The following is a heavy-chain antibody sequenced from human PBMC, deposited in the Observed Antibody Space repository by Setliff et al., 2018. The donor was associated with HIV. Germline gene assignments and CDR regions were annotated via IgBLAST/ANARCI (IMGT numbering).Heavy chain of an antibody. V-gene: IGHV1-69*13. Sequence: GASVKVSCKSSGGTFNSYAIIWVRQAPGQGLEWMGGIIPAFGTTNYAQKFQGRVTITADESTSTAYMELSSLRSEDTAVYYCARGPRYNWNSYYYMDVWGKGTTVTVSS. J-gene: IGHJ6*03. D-gene: IGHD1-20*01. CDR2: IIPAFGTT. CDR1: GGTFNSYA. CDR3: ARGPRYNWNSYYYMDV.